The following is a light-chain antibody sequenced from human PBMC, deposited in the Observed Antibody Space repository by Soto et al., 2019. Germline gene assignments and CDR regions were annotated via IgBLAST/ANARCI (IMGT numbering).Light chain of an antibody. CDR1: QSISDY. V-gene: IGKV1-39*01. Sequence: DIQMTQSPSSLSASLGDRVTISCRASQSISDYLSWYQQESGKAPRLLIHAASGLQSGVPPRFSGSGSGTDFTLTISSLQPEDFASYYCQQSYSIPYTFGQGTKLEIK. J-gene: IGKJ2*01. CDR3: QQSYSIPYT. CDR2: AAS.